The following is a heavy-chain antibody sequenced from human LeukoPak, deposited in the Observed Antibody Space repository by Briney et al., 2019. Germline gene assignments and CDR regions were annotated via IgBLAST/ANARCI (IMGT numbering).Heavy chain of an antibody. D-gene: IGHD5-18*01. J-gene: IGHJ4*02. V-gene: IGHV3-23*01. Sequence: GGSLRLSCAASGSTFSSYAMSWVRQAPGKGLEWVSAIGSGGTTYYADSVKGRFTISRDNSKNTLFLQMNSLRAEDTAVYYCAKDPTAMVTGAFDYWGQGTLVTVSS. CDR3: AKDPTAMVTGAFDY. CDR2: IGSGGTT. CDR1: GSTFSSYA.